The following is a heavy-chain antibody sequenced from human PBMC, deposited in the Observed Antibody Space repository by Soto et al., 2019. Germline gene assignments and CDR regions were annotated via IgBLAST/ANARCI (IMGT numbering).Heavy chain of an antibody. Sequence: EVQLGESGGGLVQPGGSLRLSCAASGFTFSSYSMNWVRQAPGKGLEWVSYISSSSSTIYYADSVKGRFTISRDNAKNSLYLQMNSLRDEDTAVYYCARDGPDFWSGWTFDYWGQGTLVTVSS. D-gene: IGHD3-3*01. CDR1: GFTFSSYS. CDR2: ISSSSSTI. CDR3: ARDGPDFWSGWTFDY. V-gene: IGHV3-48*02. J-gene: IGHJ4*02.